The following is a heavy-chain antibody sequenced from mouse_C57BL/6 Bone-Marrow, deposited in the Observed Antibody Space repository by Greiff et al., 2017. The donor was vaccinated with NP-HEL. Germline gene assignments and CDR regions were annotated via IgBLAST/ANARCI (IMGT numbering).Heavy chain of an antibody. J-gene: IGHJ2*01. CDR1: GYTFTSYG. V-gene: IGHV1-81*01. CDR2: IYPRSGNT. Sequence: VKLQESGAELARPGASVKLSCKASGYTFTSYGISWVKQRTGQGLEWIGEIYPRSGNTYYNEKFKGKATLTADKSSSTAYMELRSLTSEDSAVYFCARKFDYWGQGTTLTVSS. CDR3: ARKFDY.